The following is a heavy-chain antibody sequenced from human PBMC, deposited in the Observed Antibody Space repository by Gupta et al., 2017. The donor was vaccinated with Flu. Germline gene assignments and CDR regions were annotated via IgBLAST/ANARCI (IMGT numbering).Heavy chain of an antibody. CDR2: ISDDGSNE. V-gene: IGHV3-30*18. CDR3: AKGGRHTWNYDGDY. J-gene: IGHJ4*02. CDR1: GVTFSSYG. D-gene: IGHD1-7*01. Sequence: QVQLWDSWEGVVHPGRSLRLSCTASGVTFSSYGMHWVRQTPVKWLEWVAVISDDGSNEWYADSVRGRFTISRDNSKNTLFLQMNSLRPEDTAVYYCAKGGRHTWNYDGDYWGQGTLVTVSS.